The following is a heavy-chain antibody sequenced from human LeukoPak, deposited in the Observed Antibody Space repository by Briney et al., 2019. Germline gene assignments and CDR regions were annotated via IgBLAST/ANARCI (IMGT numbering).Heavy chain of an antibody. CDR3: ARSNLRPATIRHLYYDKSVFRGF. Sequence: ASVTVSCKASGYTFTSYGISWVRQAPGQGLEWMGWISAYNGNTNYAQKLQGRVTITTDTSTSTAYMELRSLRSDDTAVYYCARSNLRPATIRHLYYDKSVFRGFWGQGTLVTVSS. V-gene: IGHV1-18*01. D-gene: IGHD3-22*01. J-gene: IGHJ4*02. CDR2: ISAYNGNT. CDR1: GYTFTSYG.